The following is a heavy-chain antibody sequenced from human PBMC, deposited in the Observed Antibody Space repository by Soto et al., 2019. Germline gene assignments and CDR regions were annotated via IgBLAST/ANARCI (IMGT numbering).Heavy chain of an antibody. CDR3: ARRGGPPHYFDY. CDR2: VYSSGST. J-gene: IGHJ4*02. CDR1: GGPISSYY. V-gene: IGHV4-4*08. Sequence: SETLSLTCTVSGGPISSYYWSWIRQPPGKGLEWIGNVYSSGSTNYNPSLRSRVTISVDTSNNQFSLKLSSVTAADTAVFYCARRGGPPHYFDYWGQGALVTVSS. D-gene: IGHD3-16*01.